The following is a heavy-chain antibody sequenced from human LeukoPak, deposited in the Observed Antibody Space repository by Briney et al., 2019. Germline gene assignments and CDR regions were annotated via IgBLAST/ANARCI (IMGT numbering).Heavy chain of an antibody. CDR1: ALTFSGYY. V-gene: IGHV3-7*04. Sequence: PGGSLRLSCAASALTFSGYYMNWVRQAPGTGLEWVANIKEDGSEKYYVDSVKGRFTISRDNAKNSLYLQMNSLRAEDTAVYYCARDLGYCTGGTCYSVLDYWGQGTLVTVSS. J-gene: IGHJ4*02. CDR2: IKEDGSEK. D-gene: IGHD2-15*01. CDR3: ARDLGYCTGGTCYSVLDY.